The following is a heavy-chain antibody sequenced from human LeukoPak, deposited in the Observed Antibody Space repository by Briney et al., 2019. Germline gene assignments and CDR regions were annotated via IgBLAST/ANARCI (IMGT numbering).Heavy chain of an antibody. CDR3: ASLNTGYSSSWYPEPGYYFDY. V-gene: IGHV4-59*08. J-gene: IGHJ4*02. CDR2: IYYSGST. D-gene: IGHD6-13*01. Sequence: PSETLSLTCTVSGGSISSYYWSWIRQPPGKGLERIGYIYYSGSTNYNPSLKSRVTISVDTSKNQFSLKLSSVTAADTAVYYCASLNTGYSSSWYPEPGYYFDYWGQGTLVTVSS. CDR1: GGSISSYY.